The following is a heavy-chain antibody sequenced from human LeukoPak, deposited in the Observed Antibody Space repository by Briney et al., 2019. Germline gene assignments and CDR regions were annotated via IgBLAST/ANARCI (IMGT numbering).Heavy chain of an antibody. CDR2: INAGNGNT. Sequence: GASVKVSCKASGYIFTSYAMHWVRQAPGQRLEWMGWINAGNGNTKYSQKFQGRVTITRDTSASTAYMELSSLRSGDTAVYYCARAFYQYDILTGYYDYYYFDYWGQGTLVTVSS. J-gene: IGHJ4*02. V-gene: IGHV1-3*01. CDR3: ARAFYQYDILTGYYDYYYFDY. D-gene: IGHD3-9*01. CDR1: GYIFTSYA.